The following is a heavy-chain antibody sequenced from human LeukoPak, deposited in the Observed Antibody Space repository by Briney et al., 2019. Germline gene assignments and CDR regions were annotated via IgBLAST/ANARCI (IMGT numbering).Heavy chain of an antibody. CDR2: IYYSGST. CDR1: GGSISSGGYY. V-gene: IGHV4-31*03. CDR3: ARAIIVGATHDAFDI. Sequence: SQTLSLTCTVSGGSISSGGYYWSWIRQHPGKGLEWIGYIYYSGSTNYNPSLKSRVTISVDTSKNQFSLKLSSVTAADTAVYYCARAIIVGATHDAFDIWGQGTMVTVSS. J-gene: IGHJ3*02. D-gene: IGHD1-26*01.